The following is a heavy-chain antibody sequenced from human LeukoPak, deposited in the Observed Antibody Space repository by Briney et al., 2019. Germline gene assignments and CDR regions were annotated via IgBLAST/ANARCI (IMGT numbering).Heavy chain of an antibody. D-gene: IGHD3-9*01. Sequence: GGSLRLSCAASGFTFSRHWMSWVRQAPGKGLEWVSAISGSGGSTYYADSVKGRFTISRDNSKNTLYLQMNSLRAEDTAVYYCAKDETYYDILTGYDYWGQGTLVTVSS. CDR2: ISGSGGST. CDR1: GFTFSRHW. CDR3: AKDETYYDILTGYDY. V-gene: IGHV3-23*01. J-gene: IGHJ4*02.